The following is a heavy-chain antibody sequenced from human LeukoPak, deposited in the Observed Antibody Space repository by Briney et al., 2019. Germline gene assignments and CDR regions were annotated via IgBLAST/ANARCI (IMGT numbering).Heavy chain of an antibody. D-gene: IGHD3-10*01. V-gene: IGHV3-9*01. CDR3: AKGVRITMVRGAFDI. CDR2: ISWNSGSI. J-gene: IGHJ3*02. Sequence: GGSLRLSCAASGFTFSSYWMHWVRQAPGKGLEWVSGISWNSGSIGYADSVKGRFTISRDNAKNSLYLQMNSLRAEDTALYYCAKGVRITMVRGAFDIWGQGTMVTVSS. CDR1: GFTFSSYW.